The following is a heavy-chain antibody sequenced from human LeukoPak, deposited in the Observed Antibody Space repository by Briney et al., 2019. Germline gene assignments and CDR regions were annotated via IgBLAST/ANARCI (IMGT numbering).Heavy chain of an antibody. CDR1: GYNFPSYW. V-gene: IGHV5-51*01. Sequence: GESLKISCKGSGYNFPSYWSGWVRQMPGKGLEWMGIIYPGDSDTRYSPSFQGQVTISADKSISTAYLQWSSLKASDTAMYYCARRQQPYDAFDIWGQGTMVTVSS. CDR3: ARRQQPYDAFDI. J-gene: IGHJ3*02. D-gene: IGHD6-13*01. CDR2: IYPGDSDT.